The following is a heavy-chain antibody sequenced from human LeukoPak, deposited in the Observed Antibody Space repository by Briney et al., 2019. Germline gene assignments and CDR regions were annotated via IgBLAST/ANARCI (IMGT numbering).Heavy chain of an antibody. D-gene: IGHD1-26*01. V-gene: IGHV3-23*01. CDR1: GFTFSSYA. Sequence: GGSLRLSCAASGFTFSSYAMSWIRQAPGKGLEWVSGISGSGSNTNYADSVKGRFTISRDNSKNTLYLQMNSLTAEDTAVYYCAKDSRYSGNYKAFDIWGQGTMVTVSS. CDR3: AKDSRYSGNYKAFDI. CDR2: ISGSGSNT. J-gene: IGHJ3*02.